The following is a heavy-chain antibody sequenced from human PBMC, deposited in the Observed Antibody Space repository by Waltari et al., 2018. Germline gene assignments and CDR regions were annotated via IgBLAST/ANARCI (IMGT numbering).Heavy chain of an antibody. J-gene: IGHJ3*02. CDR1: GGPISSSSYY. CDR2: IYYSGST. V-gene: IGHV4-39*01. D-gene: IGHD3-10*01. CDR3: ARGFDHGGAFDI. Sequence: QLQLQESGPGLVKPSETLSLTGTVSGGPISSSSYYWGWTRQPPGKGLEWFGSIYYSGSTYYNPSLKRRVTISVDTSKNQFSLKLSSVTAADTAVYYCARGFDHGGAFDIWGQGTMVTVSS.